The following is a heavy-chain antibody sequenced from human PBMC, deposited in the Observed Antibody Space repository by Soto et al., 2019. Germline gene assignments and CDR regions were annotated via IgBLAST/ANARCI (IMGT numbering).Heavy chain of an antibody. CDR2: IYWDDDK. CDR1: GFSLTTRGVG. J-gene: IGHJ5*02. CDR3: AHRTTTVTWWFDP. V-gene: IGHV2-5*02. Sequence: QITLKESGPTLVKPTQTLTLTCTFSGFSLTTRGVGVGWIRQPPGKALEWLAFIYWDDDKRYSPSLKRRLTITKHTSQNQVVLTMTNMAPADTATYFCAHRTTTVTWWFDPWGQGTLVTVSS. D-gene: IGHD4-17*01.